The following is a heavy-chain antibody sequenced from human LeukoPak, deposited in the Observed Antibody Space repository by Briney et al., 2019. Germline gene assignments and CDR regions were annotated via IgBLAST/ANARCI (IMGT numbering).Heavy chain of an antibody. CDR2: IYYNDNT. J-gene: IGHJ4*02. CDR1: GGSIGRSGYY. Sequence: PSETLSLTCTVSGGSIGRSGYYWGWIRQPPGKGLEWIANIYYNDNTYFNPSLKSPVTISLDMSRNQFSLKMRSVTAADTAVYYCARLDYGDYGSFDYWGQGTLVTVSS. CDR3: ARLDYGDYGSFDY. D-gene: IGHD4-17*01. V-gene: IGHV4-39*01.